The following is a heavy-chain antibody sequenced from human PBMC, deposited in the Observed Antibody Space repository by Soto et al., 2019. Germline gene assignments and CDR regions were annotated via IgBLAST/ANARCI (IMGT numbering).Heavy chain of an antibody. CDR3: ARAYYDFWSGSPPTNYYYYYGMDV. Sequence: SVKVSCKASGGTFSSYSISWVRQAPGQGLEWMGGIIPIFGTANYAQKFQGRVTITADESTSTAYMELSSLRSEDTAVYYCARAYYDFWSGSPPTNYYYYYGMDVWGQGTTVTVSS. D-gene: IGHD3-3*01. V-gene: IGHV1-69*13. J-gene: IGHJ6*02. CDR2: IIPIFGTA. CDR1: GGTFSSYS.